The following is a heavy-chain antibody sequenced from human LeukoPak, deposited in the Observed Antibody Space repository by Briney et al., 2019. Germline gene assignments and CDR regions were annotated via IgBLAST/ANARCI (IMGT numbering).Heavy chain of an antibody. CDR3: ARDARYGSGSYEY. D-gene: IGHD3-10*01. Sequence: GGSLRLSCAASGFTFSSYAMSWVRQAPGKGLEWVSAISGSGGSTYYADSVKGRFTISRDNAKNSLYLQMNSLRAEDTAVYYCARDARYGSGSYEYWGQGTLVTVSS. J-gene: IGHJ4*02. CDR1: GFTFSSYA. V-gene: IGHV3-23*01. CDR2: ISGSGGST.